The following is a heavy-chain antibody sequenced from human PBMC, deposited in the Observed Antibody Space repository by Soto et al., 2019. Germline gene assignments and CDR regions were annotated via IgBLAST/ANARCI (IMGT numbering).Heavy chain of an antibody. Sequence: PSETLSLTCIVSGGSINSSSYFWGWVRQPPGKGLEWIGSIYYSGSTYYNPSLRSRVTISVDTSKNQFSLKLSSVTAADTAVFYCARHYSSGSRNWFDPWGQGTPVPVYS. CDR3: ARHYSSGSRNWFDP. J-gene: IGHJ5*02. CDR1: GGSINSSSYF. V-gene: IGHV4-39*01. D-gene: IGHD6-19*01. CDR2: IYYSGST.